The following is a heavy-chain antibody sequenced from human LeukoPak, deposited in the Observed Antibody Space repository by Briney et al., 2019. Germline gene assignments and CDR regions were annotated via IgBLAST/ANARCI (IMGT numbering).Heavy chain of an antibody. V-gene: IGHV3-64*01. CDR3: AKEHIVVVPANDPYFDY. CDR2: ISSNGGST. Sequence: PGGSLRLSCAASGFTFSSYAMHWVRQAPGKGLEYVSAISSNGGSTYYANSVKGRFTISRDNSKNTLYLQMNSLRAEDTAVYYCAKEHIVVVPANDPYFDYWGQGTLVTVSS. D-gene: IGHD2-2*01. CDR1: GFTFSSYA. J-gene: IGHJ4*02.